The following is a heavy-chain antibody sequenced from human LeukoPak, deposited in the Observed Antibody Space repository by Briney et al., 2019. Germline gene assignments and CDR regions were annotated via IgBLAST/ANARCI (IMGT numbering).Heavy chain of an antibody. CDR2: ISSNGGST. V-gene: IGHV3-64*01. CDR1: GFTFSSYA. Sequence: PGGSLRLSCAASGFTFSSYAMHWVRQAPGKGLEYVSAISSNGGSTYYANSVKGRFTISRDNSKNTLYLQMGSLRAEDMAVYYCARMAASYYYYYYYMDVWGKGTTVTVSS. CDR3: ARMAASYYYYYYYMDV. D-gene: IGHD2-15*01. J-gene: IGHJ6*03.